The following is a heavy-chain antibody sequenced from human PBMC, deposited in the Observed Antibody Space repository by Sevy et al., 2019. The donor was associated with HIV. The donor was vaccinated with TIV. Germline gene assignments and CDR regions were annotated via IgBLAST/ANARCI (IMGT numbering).Heavy chain of an antibody. Sequence: GGSLRLSCAASGFTFSIYYMTWARQAPRKGLEWVANIKSDGSDKYYVDSVKGRFTISRDNAKNSLYLQMNSLTAEDTAVYYCARYGGYIDHWGHGTLVTVSS. CDR1: GFTFSIYY. CDR3: ARYGGYIDH. V-gene: IGHV3-7*01. J-gene: IGHJ4*01. CDR2: IKSDGSDK. D-gene: IGHD2-15*01.